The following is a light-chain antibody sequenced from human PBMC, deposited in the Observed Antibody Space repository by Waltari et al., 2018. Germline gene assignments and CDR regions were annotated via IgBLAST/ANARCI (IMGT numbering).Light chain of an antibody. CDR1: SSDVGGYHY. CDR2: EVS. V-gene: IGLV2-14*01. Sequence: QSALTQPASVSGSPGQSITISCTGTSSDVGGYHYVSWYQQHPGKAPKLMIYEVSNRPSGVSNRFSGSKSGNTASVTISGLQAEDEADYYCSSYTSSSTWVFGGGTKLTVL. CDR3: SSYTSSSTWV. J-gene: IGLJ3*02.